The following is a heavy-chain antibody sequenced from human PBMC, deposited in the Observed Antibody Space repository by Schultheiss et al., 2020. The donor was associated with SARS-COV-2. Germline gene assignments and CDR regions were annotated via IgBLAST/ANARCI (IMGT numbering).Heavy chain of an antibody. V-gene: IGHV4-59*01. CDR3: ARDSDGIDY. CDR2: IYYSGST. CDR1: GGSISSYY. D-gene: IGHD5-24*01. Sequence: SQTLSLTCTVSGGSISSYYWSWIRQPPGKGLEWIGYIYYSGSTYYNPSLKSRVTISVDTSKNQFSLKLSSVTAADTAVYYCARDSDGIDYWGQGTLVTVSA. J-gene: IGHJ4*02.